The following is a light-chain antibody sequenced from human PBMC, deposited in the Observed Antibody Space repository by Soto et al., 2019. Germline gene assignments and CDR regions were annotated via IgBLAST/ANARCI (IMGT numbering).Light chain of an antibody. CDR2: EAS. CDR1: QSISKW. Sequence: DIQMTQSPATLSASVGDSVTITCRANQSISKWLAWYQLKPGKAPKLLIHEASNLHSGVSSRFTGSGSGTDFTLTITSLQPEDFATYYCQQYKSYWTFGQGTRVDLK. J-gene: IGKJ1*01. V-gene: IGKV1-5*03. CDR3: QQYKSYWT.